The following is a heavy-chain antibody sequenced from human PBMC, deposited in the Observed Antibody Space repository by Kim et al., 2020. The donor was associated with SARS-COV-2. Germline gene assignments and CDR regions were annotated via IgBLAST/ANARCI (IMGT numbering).Heavy chain of an antibody. D-gene: IGHD5-18*01. J-gene: IGHJ4*02. CDR3: AKHVDTAMDPGDY. V-gene: IGHV1-69*01. Sequence: YAQKFQGRVTITADESTSTAYMELSSLRSEDTAVYYCAKHVDTAMDPGDYWGQGTLVTVSS.